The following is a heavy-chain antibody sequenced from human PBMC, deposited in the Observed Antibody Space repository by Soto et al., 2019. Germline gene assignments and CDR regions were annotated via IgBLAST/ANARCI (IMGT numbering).Heavy chain of an antibody. CDR1: GGSISSGDYY. V-gene: IGHV4-30-4*01. CDR2: IYYSGST. Sequence: SETLSLTCTVSGGSISSGDYYWSWIRQPPGKGLEWIGYIYYSGSTYYNPSLKSRVTISVDTSKNQFSLKLSSVTAADTAVYYCARVRFYGGPDYYYNGMDVWGQGTTVTVSS. CDR3: ARVRFYGGPDYYYNGMDV. D-gene: IGHD3-16*01. J-gene: IGHJ6*01.